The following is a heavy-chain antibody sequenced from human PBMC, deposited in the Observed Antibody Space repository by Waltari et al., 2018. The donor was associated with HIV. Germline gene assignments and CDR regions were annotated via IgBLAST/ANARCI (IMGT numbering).Heavy chain of an antibody. CDR2: INHSGST. D-gene: IGHD3-10*01. J-gene: IGHJ4*02. CDR3: ARASMVRGVTLDY. V-gene: IGHV4-34*01. CDR1: GGSFSGYY. Sequence: QVQLQQWGAGLLKPSETLSLTCAVYGGSFSGYYWSWIRQPPGKGLEWIGEINHSGSTNYNPSLKSRVTISVDTSKNQFSLKLSSVTAADTAVYYCARASMVRGVTLDYWGQGTLVTVSS.